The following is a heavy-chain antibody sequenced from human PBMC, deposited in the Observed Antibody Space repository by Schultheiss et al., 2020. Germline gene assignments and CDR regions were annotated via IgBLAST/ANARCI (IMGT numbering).Heavy chain of an antibody. D-gene: IGHD4-17*01. CDR1: GFTFSSYS. CDR3: AKDNGGYLRGGFDY. V-gene: IGHV3-48*04. CDR2: ISSSGSTI. Sequence: GGSLRLSCAASGFTFSSYSMNWVRQAPGKGLEWVSYISSSGSTIYYADSVKGRFTISRDNAKNSLYLQMNSLRAEDTALYYCAKDNGGYLRGGFDYWGQGTLVTVSS. J-gene: IGHJ4*02.